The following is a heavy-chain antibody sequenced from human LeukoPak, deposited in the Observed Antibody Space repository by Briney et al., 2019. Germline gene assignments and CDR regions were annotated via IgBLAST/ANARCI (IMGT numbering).Heavy chain of an antibody. CDR1: AGSLSSSSYY. Sequence: AVSLSLNCTVTAGSLSSSSYYCGWLRHPPRKGPKWIVTIYYRESTYYNPFLKSRVTISVDTSKNQFSLRLSSVTAADTAVYYCASLLRYFDWPYAGGQPYIDYWGQGTLVTVSS. V-gene: IGHV4-39*07. CDR2: IYYREST. D-gene: IGHD3-9*01. CDR3: ASLLRYFDWPYAGGQPYIDY. J-gene: IGHJ4*02.